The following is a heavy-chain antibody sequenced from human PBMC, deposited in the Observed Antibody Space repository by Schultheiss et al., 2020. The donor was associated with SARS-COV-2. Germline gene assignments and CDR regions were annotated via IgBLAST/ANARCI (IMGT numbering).Heavy chain of an antibody. CDR1: GFTFSSYW. Sequence: GGSLRLSCAASGFTFSSYWMHWVRQAPGKGLVWVSRINSDGSSTSYADSVKGRFTISRDNAKNTLYLQMNSRRAEDTAVYYCARDRTYGSGLFDYWGQGTLVTVSS. V-gene: IGHV3-74*01. CDR2: INSDGSST. J-gene: IGHJ4*02. CDR3: ARDRTYGSGLFDY. D-gene: IGHD3-10*01.